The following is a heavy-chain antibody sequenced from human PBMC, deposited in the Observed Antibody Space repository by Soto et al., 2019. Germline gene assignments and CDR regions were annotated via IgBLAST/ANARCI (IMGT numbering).Heavy chain of an antibody. Sequence: GESLKISCKGSGYSFTSYWIGWARQMPGKGLEWMGIIYPGDSDTRYSPSFQGQVTISADKSISTAYLQWSSLKASDTAMYYCARGGIVVVQAAIRTYYYYYGMDVWGQGTTVTVSS. J-gene: IGHJ6*02. CDR2: IYPGDSDT. V-gene: IGHV5-51*01. CDR3: ARGGIVVVQAAIRTYYYYYGMDV. CDR1: GYSFTSYW. D-gene: IGHD2-2*02.